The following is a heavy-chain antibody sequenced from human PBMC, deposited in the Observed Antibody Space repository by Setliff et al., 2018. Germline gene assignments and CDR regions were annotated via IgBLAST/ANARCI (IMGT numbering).Heavy chain of an antibody. CDR2: INHSGST. CDR1: GGSFSGYY. D-gene: IGHD1-26*01. Sequence: SETLSLTCGVYGGSFSGYYWSWIRQPPGKGLEWIGEINHSGSTNYNPSLKSRATISVDTSKNQFSLKLSSVTAADTAVYYCARRGGYSGSYYYYYCMDVWGKGTTVTVSS. J-gene: IGHJ6*03. V-gene: IGHV4-34*01. CDR3: ARRGGYSGSYYYYYCMDV.